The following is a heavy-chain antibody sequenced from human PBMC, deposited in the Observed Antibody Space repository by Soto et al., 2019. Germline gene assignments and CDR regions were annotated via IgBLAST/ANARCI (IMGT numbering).Heavy chain of an antibody. CDR3: AQTTPSIHWFDP. D-gene: IGHD1-1*01. J-gene: IGHJ5*02. Sequence: EVQLLESGGGLVQPGGSXRLSCAXSGXXFSSYAMSWVRQAPGKGLEWVSAISAGGGNTYYRDSVKGRFTISRDNSKNTLYLQMNSLRAEDTAVYFCAQTTPSIHWFDPWGQGTLVTVSS. V-gene: IGHV3-23*01. CDR1: GXXFSSYA. CDR2: ISAGGGNT.